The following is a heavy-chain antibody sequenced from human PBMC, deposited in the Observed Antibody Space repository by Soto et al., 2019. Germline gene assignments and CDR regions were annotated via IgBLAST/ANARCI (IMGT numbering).Heavy chain of an antibody. CDR2: IIGSGDSA. D-gene: IGHD4-17*01. Sequence: EVQLLESGGGLVQPGGSLRLSCAASGFSFNSYSMSWVRQAPGKGLVWVAGIIGSGDSAYYADSVKGRFTISRDNSKNTLSLQMNSLRAGDTAIYYCARDRGTTTVTFDAFQHWGQGTLVAVSS. J-gene: IGHJ1*01. CDR1: GFSFNSYS. CDR3: ARDRGTTTVTFDAFQH. V-gene: IGHV3-23*01.